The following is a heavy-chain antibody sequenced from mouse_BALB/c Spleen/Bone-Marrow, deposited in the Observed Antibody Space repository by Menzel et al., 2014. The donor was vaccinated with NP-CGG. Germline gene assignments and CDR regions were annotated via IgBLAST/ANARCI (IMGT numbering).Heavy chain of an antibody. CDR1: GYTFTSYW. CDR2: IHPGDGDT. Sequence: VQLQQSGAELARPGASVRLSCKASGYTFTSYWMQWVKQRPGQGLEWIGAIHPGDGDTRYTQKFKGKATLTADKSSSTAYMQLSSLASEDSAVYYCARRDYGIRENYYAMDYWGQGTSVTVSS. D-gene: IGHD1-2*01. V-gene: IGHV1-87*01. CDR3: ARRDYGIRENYYAMDY. J-gene: IGHJ4*01.